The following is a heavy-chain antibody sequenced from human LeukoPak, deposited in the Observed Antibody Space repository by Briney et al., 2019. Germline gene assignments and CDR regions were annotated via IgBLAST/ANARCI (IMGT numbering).Heavy chain of an antibody. V-gene: IGHV4-59*01. CDR1: GGSISSYY. D-gene: IGHD5-18*01. CDR3: ARGTNRYSS. J-gene: IGHJ5*02. CDR2: IYDSGST. Sequence: SETLSLTCTVSGGSISSYYWSWIRQPPGKGLEWIGYIYDSGSTDYNPSLKSRVTISVDTSKNQFSLKLSSVTAADTAVYYCARGTNRYSSWGQGTLVTVSS.